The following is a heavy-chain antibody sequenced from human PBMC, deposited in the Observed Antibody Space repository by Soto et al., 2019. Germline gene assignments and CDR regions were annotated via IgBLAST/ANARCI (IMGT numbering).Heavy chain of an antibody. CDR2: IDGGSSAI. CDR1: GFIFSDYS. V-gene: IGHV3-48*02. Sequence: GGSLRLSCAASGFIFSDYSMNWVRQFPGRGLEWIAYIDGGSSAIHYTDSVKGRFTISRDNARNSLYLQMNSLRDEDTAVYYCTREGSWGRGTQVTVSS. J-gene: IGHJ4*02. CDR3: TREGS.